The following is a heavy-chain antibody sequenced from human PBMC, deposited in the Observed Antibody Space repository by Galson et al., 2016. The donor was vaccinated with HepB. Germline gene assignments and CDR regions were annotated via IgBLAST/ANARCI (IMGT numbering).Heavy chain of an antibody. CDR1: GFTFSTYS. CDR2: ISSTTPYI. CDR3: ARAHTADYGDDLWFYKAMDV. J-gene: IGHJ6*04. Sequence: SLRLSCAASGFTFSTYSMNWVRQAPGQGLEWVSSISSTTPYISYADSVKGRFPISRDNAKHSLFLQMNSLRAEDTAVYYCARAHTADYGDDLWFYKAMDVWGKGTTVTVSS. D-gene: IGHD4-17*01. V-gene: IGHV3-21*01.